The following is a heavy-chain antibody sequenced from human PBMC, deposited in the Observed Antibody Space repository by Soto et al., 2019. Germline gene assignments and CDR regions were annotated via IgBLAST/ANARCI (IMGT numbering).Heavy chain of an antibody. CDR3: AKDWGSSGWFNWFDS. CDR2: ISHDGFSQ. Sequence: QVQLVESGGGVVQPGTSLRLSCVVSGFTLSNTGVHWVRQAPGKGLEWVAMISHDGFSQHYVDSVRGRFTISRDNSKNTLYLRMDSLRPEDTSVYYCAKDWGSSGWFNWFDSWGQGTLVIVSS. J-gene: IGHJ5*01. CDR1: GFTLSNTG. V-gene: IGHV3-30*18. D-gene: IGHD6-13*01.